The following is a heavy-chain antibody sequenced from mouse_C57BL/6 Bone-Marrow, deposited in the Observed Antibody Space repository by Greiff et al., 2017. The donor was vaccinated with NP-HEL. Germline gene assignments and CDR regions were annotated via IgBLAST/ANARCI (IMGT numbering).Heavy chain of an antibody. CDR2: IHPNSGST. CDR1: GYTFTSYW. J-gene: IGHJ2*01. D-gene: IGHD2-4*01. CDR3: ANRYDYEAADFDY. V-gene: IGHV1-64*01. Sequence: QVQLQQPGAELVKPGASVKLSCKASGYTFTSYWMHWVKQRPGQGLEWIGMIHPNSGSTNYNEKFKSKATLTVDKSSSTAYMQLSSLTSEDSAVYYCANRYDYEAADFDYWGQGTTLTVSS.